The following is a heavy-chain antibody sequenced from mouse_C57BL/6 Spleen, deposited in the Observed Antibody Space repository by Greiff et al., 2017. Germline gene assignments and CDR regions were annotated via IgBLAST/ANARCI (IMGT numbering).Heavy chain of an antibody. Sequence: QVQLQQSGAELVKPGASVKMSCKASGYTFTSYWITWVKQRPGQGLEWIGDIYPGSGSTNYNEKFKSKATLTVDTSSSTAYMQLSSLTSEDSAVYYCARQRYYYGSSYGFAYWGQGTLVTVSA. CDR1: GYTFTSYW. D-gene: IGHD1-1*01. CDR3: ARQRYYYGSSYGFAY. J-gene: IGHJ3*01. CDR2: IYPGSGST. V-gene: IGHV1-55*01.